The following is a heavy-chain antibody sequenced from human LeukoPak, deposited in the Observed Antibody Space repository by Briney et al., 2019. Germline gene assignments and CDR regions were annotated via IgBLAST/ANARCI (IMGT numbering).Heavy chain of an antibody. J-gene: IGHJ3*02. CDR3: ASASRNYYDSSGYEADAFDI. V-gene: IGHV3-21*01. D-gene: IGHD3-22*01. Sequence: GSLRLSCAASGFTFSSYSMNWVRQAPGKGLEWVSSISSSSSYIYYADSVKGRFTISRDNAKNSLYLQMNSLRAEDTAVYYCASASRNYYDSSGYEADAFDIWGQGTMVTVSS. CDR1: GFTFSSYS. CDR2: ISSSSSYI.